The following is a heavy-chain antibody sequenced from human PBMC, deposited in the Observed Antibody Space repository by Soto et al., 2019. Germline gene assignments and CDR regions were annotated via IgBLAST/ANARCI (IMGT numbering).Heavy chain of an antibody. D-gene: IGHD4-17*01. CDR2: INHSGST. Sequence: QVQLQQWGAGLLKPSETLSLTCAVYGGSFSGYYWSWIRQPPGKGLEWIGEINHSGSTNYNPSLKSRVTISVDTSKNQFSLKLSSVTAADTAVYYCASLAPPDYGGNAGDDYWGQGTLVTVSS. CDR1: GGSFSGYY. V-gene: IGHV4-34*01. J-gene: IGHJ4*02. CDR3: ASLAPPDYGGNAGDDY.